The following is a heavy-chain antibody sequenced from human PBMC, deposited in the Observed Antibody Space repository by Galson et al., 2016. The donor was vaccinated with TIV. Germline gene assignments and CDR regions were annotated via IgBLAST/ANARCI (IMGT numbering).Heavy chain of an antibody. J-gene: IGHJ6*02. CDR3: AKGGATILDAMGV. Sequence: SLRLSCAASGSTFSNFAMSWVRQAPGKGLEWASIITSSGASADYADSVKGRFTISRDNSNNRLYLQMNSLGAGDTAVYYCAKGGATILDAMGVWGQGTTVIVSS. CDR1: GSTFSNFA. CDR2: ITSSGASA. D-gene: IGHD3-3*01. V-gene: IGHV3-23*01.